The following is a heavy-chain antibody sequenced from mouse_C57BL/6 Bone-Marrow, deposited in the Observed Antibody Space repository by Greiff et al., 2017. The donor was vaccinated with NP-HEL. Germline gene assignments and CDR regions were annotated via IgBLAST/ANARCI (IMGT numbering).Heavy chain of an antibody. Sequence: VQLKQSGAELVRPGTSVKVSCKASGYAFTNYLIEWVKQRPGQGLEWIGVINPGSGGTNYNEKFKGKATLTADKSSSTAYMQLSSLTSEDSAVYFCVYDGFYWGQGTTLTVSS. CDR2: INPGSGGT. D-gene: IGHD2-3*01. CDR1: GYAFTNYL. J-gene: IGHJ2*01. CDR3: VYDGFY. V-gene: IGHV1-54*01.